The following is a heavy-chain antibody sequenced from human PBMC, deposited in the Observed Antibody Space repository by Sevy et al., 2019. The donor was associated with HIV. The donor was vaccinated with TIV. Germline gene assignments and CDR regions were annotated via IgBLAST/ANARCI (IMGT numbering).Heavy chain of an antibody. CDR2: IIPIVGTA. CDR3: ARARCSSTSCYRLDWVDP. V-gene: IGHV1-69*13. CDR1: GGTFSSYA. D-gene: IGHD2-2*01. J-gene: IGHJ5*02. Sequence: ASVKVSCKASGGTFSSYAISWVRQAPGQGLEWMGGIIPIVGTANYAQKFQGRVTITADESTSTAYMELSSLRSEDTAVYYCARARCSSTSCYRLDWVDPWGQGTLVTVSS.